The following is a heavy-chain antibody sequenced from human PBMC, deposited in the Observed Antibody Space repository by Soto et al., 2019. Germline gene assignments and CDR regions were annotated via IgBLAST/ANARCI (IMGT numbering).Heavy chain of an antibody. J-gene: IGHJ4*02. Sequence: ASVKVSCKASGYTFTGYYMHWVRQAPGQGLEWMGWINPNSGGTNYAQKFQGWVTMTRDTSISTAYMELSRLRSDDTAVYYCASSVGATTSPFDYWGKGTLVTVS. CDR2: INPNSGGT. CDR1: GYTFTGYY. D-gene: IGHD1-26*01. V-gene: IGHV1-2*04. CDR3: ASSVGATTSPFDY.